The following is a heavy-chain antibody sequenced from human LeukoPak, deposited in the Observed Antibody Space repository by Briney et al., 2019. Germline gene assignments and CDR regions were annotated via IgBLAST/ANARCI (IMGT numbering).Heavy chain of an antibody. CDR2: IYTSGST. CDR3: ASSGYTNNWFDP. Sequence: SETLSLTCTVSGGSIGSYYWSWIRQPPGKGLEWIGYIYTSGSTNYNPSLKSRVTISVDTSKNQFSLKLSSVTAADTAVYYCASSGYTNNWFDPWGQGILVTVSS. V-gene: IGHV4-4*09. CDR1: GGSIGSYY. D-gene: IGHD3-22*01. J-gene: IGHJ5*02.